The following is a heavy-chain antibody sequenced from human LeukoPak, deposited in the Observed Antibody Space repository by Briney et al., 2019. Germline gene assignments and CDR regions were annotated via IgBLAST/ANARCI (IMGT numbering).Heavy chain of an antibody. D-gene: IGHD3-16*01. V-gene: IGHV3-7*03. CDR2: IKQDGSEE. Sequence: GRSLRLSCAASGFTFSSYAMHWVRQAPGKGLEWVANIKQDGSEEYYVDSVKGRFTISRDNAQKSLYLQMNSLRAEDTALYYCARDRITLHYWGQGTLVTVSS. J-gene: IGHJ4*02. CDR3: ARDRITLHY. CDR1: GFTFSSYA.